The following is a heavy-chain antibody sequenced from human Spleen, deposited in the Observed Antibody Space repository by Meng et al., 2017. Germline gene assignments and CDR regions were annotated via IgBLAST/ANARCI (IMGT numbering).Heavy chain of an antibody. CDR1: GGTFSSYA. V-gene: IGHV1-69*01. CDR3: ARAYYYDSSGYLRH. J-gene: IGHJ1*01. Sequence: QVQLVQAGAGGKKPGSSVKVSCQASGGTFSSYAISWVRQAPGQGLEWMGGIIPIFGTANYAQKFQGRVTITADESTSTAYMELSRLRSDDTAVYYCARAYYYDSSGYLRHWGQGTLVTVSS. D-gene: IGHD3-22*01. CDR2: IIPIFGTA.